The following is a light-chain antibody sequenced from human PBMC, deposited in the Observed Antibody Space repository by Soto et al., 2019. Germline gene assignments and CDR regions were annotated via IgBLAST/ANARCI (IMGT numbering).Light chain of an antibody. V-gene: IGLV7-46*01. CDR3: LLSYRGVGV. Sequence: QAVVTQEPSLTVSPGGTVTLTCGSNTGAVTTGHYPYWFQQKPGQAPRTLIYDTNNKHSWTPARFSGSLLGGKAALTLSGAQPGDEADYYCLLSYRGVGVFGGGTQLTVL. CDR2: DTN. J-gene: IGLJ2*01. CDR1: TGAVTTGHY.